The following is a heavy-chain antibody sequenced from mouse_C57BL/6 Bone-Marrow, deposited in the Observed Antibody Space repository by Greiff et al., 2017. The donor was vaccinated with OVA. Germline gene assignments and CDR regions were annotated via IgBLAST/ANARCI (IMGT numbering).Heavy chain of an antibody. J-gene: IGHJ2*01. V-gene: IGHV1-76*01. CDR1: GYTFTDYY. CDR3: ARSGYDYDDGPDY. Sequence: VTLMESGAELVRPGASVKLSCKASGYTFTDYYINWVKQRPGQGLEWIARIYPGSGNTYYNEKFKGKATLTAEKSSSTAYMQLSSLTSEDSAVYFCARSGYDYDDGPDYWGQGTTLTVSS. D-gene: IGHD2-4*01. CDR2: IYPGSGNT.